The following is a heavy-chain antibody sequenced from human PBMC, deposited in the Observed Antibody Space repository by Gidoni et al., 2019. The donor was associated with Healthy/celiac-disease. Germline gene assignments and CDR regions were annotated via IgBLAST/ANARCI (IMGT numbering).Heavy chain of an antibody. J-gene: IGHJ4*02. CDR2: IAYDGSNK. Sequence: QVQLVESGGGVVQPGRPLRPSCAASGFTLSSYAMNWVRQAPGKGLEWVAVIAYDGSNKYYANSVKGRFTISRDNSKNTLYLQMNSLRAEDTAVYYCAKTRRGYSYGLSSFDYWGQGTLVTVSS. V-gene: IGHV3-30*18. CDR1: GFTLSSYA. D-gene: IGHD5-18*01. CDR3: AKTRRGYSYGLSSFDY.